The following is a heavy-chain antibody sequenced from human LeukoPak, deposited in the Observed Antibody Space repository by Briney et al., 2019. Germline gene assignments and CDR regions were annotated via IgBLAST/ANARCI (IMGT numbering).Heavy chain of an antibody. V-gene: IGHV1-46*01. J-gene: IGHJ5*02. CDR3: ARGGDDFWSGYGNWFDP. CDR2: INPSGGST. Sequence: ASVKVSRKASGYTFTSYYMHWVRQAPGQGLEWMGIINPSGGSTSYAQKFQGRVTMTRDTSTSTVYMELSSLRSEDTAVYYCARGGDDFWSGYGNWFDPWGQGTLVTVSS. D-gene: IGHD3-3*01. CDR1: GYTFTSYY.